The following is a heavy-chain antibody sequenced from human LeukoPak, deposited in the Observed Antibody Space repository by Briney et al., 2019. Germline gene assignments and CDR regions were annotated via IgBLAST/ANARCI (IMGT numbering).Heavy chain of an antibody. V-gene: IGHV4-39*01. CDR3: ARQYYYDSSGTYYYYGMDV. D-gene: IGHD3-22*01. CDR1: GGSISGSSYY. CDR2: IYYSGST. Sequence: SETLSLTCTVSGGSISGSSYYWGWIRQPPGKGLEWIGSIYYSGSTYYNPSLKSRVTISVDTSKNQFSLKLSSVTAADTAVYYCARQYYYDSSGTYYYYGMDVWGQGTTVTVSS. J-gene: IGHJ6*02.